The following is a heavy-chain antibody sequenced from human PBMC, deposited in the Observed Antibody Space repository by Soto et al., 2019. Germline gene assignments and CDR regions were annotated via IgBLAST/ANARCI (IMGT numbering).Heavy chain of an antibody. J-gene: IGHJ5*02. CDR1: GITSTTYA. D-gene: IGHD5-12*01. CDR3: ARAISGYVT. V-gene: IGHV1-3*04. CDR2: INTGNGNT. Sequence: QVQLVQSGAEVKKPGASVKVSCKASGITSTTYAIHWVRQAPGHGLEWMGWINTGNGNTRYSQRFLGRVSLTTDTSTSTASMDVSSLTSEDTAVYYCARAISGYVTWGQGTLITVSS.